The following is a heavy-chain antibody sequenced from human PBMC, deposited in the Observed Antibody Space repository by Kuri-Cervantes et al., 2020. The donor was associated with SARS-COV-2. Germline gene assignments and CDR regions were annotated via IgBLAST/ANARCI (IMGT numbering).Heavy chain of an antibody. V-gene: IGHV1-18*01. CDR2: ISAYNGNT. J-gene: IGHJ4*02. D-gene: IGHD6-19*01. CDR1: GYTFTSYG. Sequence: ASVKVSCKASGYTFTSYGISWVRQAPGQGLEWMGWISAYNGNTNYAQKLQGRVTMTTDTSTSTAYMELRSLRSDDTVVYYCARDEGVPVPATTLDSWGQGTLVTVSS. CDR3: ARDEGVPVPATTLDS.